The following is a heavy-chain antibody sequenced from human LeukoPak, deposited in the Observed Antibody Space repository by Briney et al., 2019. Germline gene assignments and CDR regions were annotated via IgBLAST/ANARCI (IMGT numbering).Heavy chain of an antibody. J-gene: IGHJ5*02. Sequence: SETLSLTCSVSGGSISSSSNYWGWIRQPPGKGLEWIGSIYYSGRTYYNPSLRSRVIISVDTSKNQFSLKLTSVTAADTAVYYCARSSAAEGPTHNWFGPWGQGTLVTVPS. V-gene: IGHV4-39*01. CDR2: IYYSGRT. CDR3: ARSSAAEGPTHNWFGP. D-gene: IGHD6-13*01. CDR1: GGSISSSSNY.